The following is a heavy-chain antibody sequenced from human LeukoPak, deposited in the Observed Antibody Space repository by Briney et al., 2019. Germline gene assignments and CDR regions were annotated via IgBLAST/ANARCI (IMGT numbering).Heavy chain of an antibody. Sequence: PGGSLRLSCAASGFTFSSYGMHWVRQAPGKGLEWVAVISYDGSNKYYADSVKGRFTISRDNSKNTLYLQMNSLRAEDTAVYYCAKGHYYDSSGYSPFDYWGQGTLVTVSS. V-gene: IGHV3-30*18. CDR2: ISYDGSNK. CDR3: AKGHYYDSSGYSPFDY. D-gene: IGHD3-22*01. CDR1: GFTFSSYG. J-gene: IGHJ4*02.